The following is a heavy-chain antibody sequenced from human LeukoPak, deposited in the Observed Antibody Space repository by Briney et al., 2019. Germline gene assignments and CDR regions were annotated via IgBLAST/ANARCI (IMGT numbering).Heavy chain of an antibody. CDR1: GYTFTSYA. CDR2: INTNTGNP. J-gene: IGHJ3*02. Sequence: GASVKVSCKASGYTFTSYAMNWVRQAPGQGLEWMGWINTNTGNPTYAQGFTGRFVFSLDTSVSTAYLQISSLKAEDTAVYYCARARGYSSSWYLPGNRLRLDIWGQGTMVTVSS. V-gene: IGHV7-4-1*02. D-gene: IGHD6-13*01. CDR3: ARARGYSSSWYLPGNRLRLDI.